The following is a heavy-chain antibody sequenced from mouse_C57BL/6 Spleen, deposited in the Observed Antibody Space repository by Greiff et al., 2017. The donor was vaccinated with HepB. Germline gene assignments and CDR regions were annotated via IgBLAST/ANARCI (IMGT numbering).Heavy chain of an antibody. CDR1: GFNIKDYY. CDR2: IDPEDGET. J-gene: IGHJ2*01. Sequence: EVQLQQSGAELVKPGASVKLSCTASGFNIKDYYMHWVKQRTEQGLEWIGRIDPEDGETKYAAKFQGKATITADTSSNTAYLQLSSLTSEDTAVYYCARSAQTTVVDFDYWGQGTTLTVSS. CDR3: ARSAQTTVVDFDY. V-gene: IGHV14-2*01. D-gene: IGHD1-1*01.